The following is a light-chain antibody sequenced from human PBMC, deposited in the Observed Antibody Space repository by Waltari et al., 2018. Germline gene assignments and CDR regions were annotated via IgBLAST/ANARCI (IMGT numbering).Light chain of an antibody. V-gene: IGKV4-1*01. Sequence: DIVMTQSPDSLAVSLGERATINCKSSQNILYSSNNKNYLAWYQLKPGQAPKLLFYWASARESGVPDRFSGGVSATEFTLTINSLQAEDVAVYYCQQHYSTPRTFGQGTKVEIK. J-gene: IGKJ1*01. CDR1: QNILYSSNNKNY. CDR3: QQHYSTPRT. CDR2: WAS.